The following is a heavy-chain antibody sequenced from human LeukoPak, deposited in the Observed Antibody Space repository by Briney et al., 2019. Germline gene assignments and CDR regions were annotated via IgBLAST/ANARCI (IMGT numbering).Heavy chain of an antibody. V-gene: IGHV4-4*07. J-gene: IGHJ4*02. CDR1: GDSISNFY. D-gene: IGHD3-3*01. CDR2: IYTSGST. Sequence: SETLSLTCTVSGDSISNFYWSWIRQPAGKGLEWIGRIYTSGSTHYNPSLKSRVTMSVDTSKNQFSLKLSSVTATDTAVYYCARDRLGYDFWTDWGQGTLVTVSS. CDR3: ARDRLGYDFWTD.